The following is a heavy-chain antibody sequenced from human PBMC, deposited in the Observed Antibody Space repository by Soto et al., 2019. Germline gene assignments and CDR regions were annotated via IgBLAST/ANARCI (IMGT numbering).Heavy chain of an antibody. Sequence: QVQLVQSGAEEKKPGASVKISCKASGYTFTSYLMHWVRQAPGQRLEWMGWINAGNDNTAYSQRFQGRITMTGDTSAKPAYMELSSLKSEDTAVYYCARDYDFVWGSHEDAFDIWGQGTRVTVSS. V-gene: IGHV1-3*05. J-gene: IGHJ3*02. CDR3: ARDYDFVWGSHEDAFDI. CDR2: INAGNDNT. CDR1: GYTFTSYL. D-gene: IGHD3-16*01.